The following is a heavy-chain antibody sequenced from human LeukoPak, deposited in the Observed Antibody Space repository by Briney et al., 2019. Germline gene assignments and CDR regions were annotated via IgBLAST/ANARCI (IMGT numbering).Heavy chain of an antibody. CDR3: ARISVLTDAYYFDY. V-gene: IGHV3-11*01. CDR1: GFTFSDYY. J-gene: IGHJ4*02. CDR2: ISSSGSTI. D-gene: IGHD3-9*01. Sequence: GGSLRLSCAASGFTFSDYYMSWIRQAPGEGLEWVSYISSSGSTIYYADSVKGRFTISRDNAKNSLYLQMNSLRAEDTAVYYCARISVLTDAYYFDYWGQGTLVTVSS.